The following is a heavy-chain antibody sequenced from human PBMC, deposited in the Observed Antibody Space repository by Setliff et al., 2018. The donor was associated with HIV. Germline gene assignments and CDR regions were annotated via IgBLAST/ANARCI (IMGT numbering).Heavy chain of an antibody. CDR2: IYYNGSP. D-gene: IGHD5-18*01. CDR3: ARHCGYSPGQICYYYLDI. Sequence: ETLSLTCSVSGASIGSSHYYWGWIRQPPGKGLEWVASIYYNGSPFYNPSLKSRVTISVDTSKNQFSLNLSSVTAADTAVYYCARHCGYSPGQICYYYLDIWGKGTTVTVSS. V-gene: IGHV4-39*01. J-gene: IGHJ6*03. CDR1: GASIGSSHYY.